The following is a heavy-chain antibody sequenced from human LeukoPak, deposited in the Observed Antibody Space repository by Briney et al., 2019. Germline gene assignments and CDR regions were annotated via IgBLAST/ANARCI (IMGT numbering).Heavy chain of an antibody. J-gene: IGHJ4*02. CDR1: GGTFSSYA. CDR3: ARDRAVAGSTQSYGYIVGAT. D-gene: IGHD1-26*01. Sequence: GASVKVSCKASGGTFSSYAISWVRQAPGQGLEWMGWINTNTGNPTYAQGFTGRFVFSLDTSVSTAYPQISSLKAEDTAVYYCARDRAVAGSTQSYGYIVGATWGQGTLVTVSS. CDR2: INTNTGNP. V-gene: IGHV7-4-1*02.